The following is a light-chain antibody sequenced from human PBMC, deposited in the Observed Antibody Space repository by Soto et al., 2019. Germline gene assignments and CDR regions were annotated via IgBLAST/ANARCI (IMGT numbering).Light chain of an antibody. Sequence: QSVLTQPPSVSGAPGERVTISCTGSSSDIGAGYRVRWYQQVPGTAPKLLIYDNTNRPSGVSVRFSGSKSGTSASLAISGLQAEDEADYYCQSFDKYLRAVVFGGGTKLT. V-gene: IGLV1-40*01. CDR1: SSDIGAGYR. CDR2: DNT. J-gene: IGLJ2*01. CDR3: QSFDKYLRAVV.